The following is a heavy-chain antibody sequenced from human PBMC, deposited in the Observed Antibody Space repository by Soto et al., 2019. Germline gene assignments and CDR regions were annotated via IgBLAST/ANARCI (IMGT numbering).Heavy chain of an antibody. CDR2: IYYSGST. D-gene: IGHD4-17*01. CDR3: ARGSGDYEGYAFDI. Sequence: SETLSLTCTVSGGSISSYYWSWIRQPPGKGLEWIGYIYYSGSTNYNPSLKSRVTISVDTSKNQFSLKLSSVTAADTAVYYCARGSGDYEGYAFDIWGQGTMVTVSS. J-gene: IGHJ3*02. V-gene: IGHV4-59*01. CDR1: GGSISSYY.